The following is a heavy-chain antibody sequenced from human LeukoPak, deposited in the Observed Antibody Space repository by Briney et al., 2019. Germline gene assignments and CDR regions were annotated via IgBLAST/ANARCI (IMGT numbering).Heavy chain of an antibody. CDR2: IYYSGST. CDR3: ARSGRGSSAGFDY. CDR1: GGSISSYY. D-gene: IGHD3-10*01. Sequence: SETLSLTCTVSGGSISSYYWSWIRQPPGKGLEWIGCIYYSGSTNYTPSLKSRITISVDTSRNQFSLKLNSVTAADTAVYYCARSGRGSSAGFDYWGQGTLVTVSS. V-gene: IGHV4-59*01. J-gene: IGHJ4*02.